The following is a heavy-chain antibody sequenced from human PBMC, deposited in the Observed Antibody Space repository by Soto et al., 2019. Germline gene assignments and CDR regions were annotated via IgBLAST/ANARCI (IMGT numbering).Heavy chain of an antibody. CDR3: AKADGSGTSCIPGWYIAA. J-gene: IGHJ6*04. CDR2: ISSNSDTK. CDR1: GFMFDDYG. Sequence: EVKLVESGGGLVHPGRSLRLSCTVSGFMFDDYGMHWVRQAPGKGLEWVSGISSNSDTKGYADSVKGRFTISRDNAKNSLYLQMNNLRPEDTALYHCAKADGSGTSCIPGWYIAAWGKGTTVIVSS. D-gene: IGHD3-10*01. V-gene: IGHV3-9*01.